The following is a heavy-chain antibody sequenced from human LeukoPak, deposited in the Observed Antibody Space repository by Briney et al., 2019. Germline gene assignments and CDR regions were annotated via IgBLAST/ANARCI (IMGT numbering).Heavy chain of an antibody. CDR3: ARFGVDYDMDV. CDR1: GGSISGHY. CDR2: IHYSGRP. V-gene: IGHV4-59*11. J-gene: IGHJ6*02. D-gene: IGHD3-16*01. Sequence: RSETLSLTCTVSGGSISGHYWTWIPQPPGKGLEWIGQIHYSGRPDYNPSLKSRVTISVDTSKHQLSLKVTSVTGADTAVYYCARFGVDYDMDVWGQGTTVTVSS.